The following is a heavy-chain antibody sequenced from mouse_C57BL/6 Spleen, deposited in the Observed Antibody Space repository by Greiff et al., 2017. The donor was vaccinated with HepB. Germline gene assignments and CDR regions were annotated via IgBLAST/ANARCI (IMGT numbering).Heavy chain of an antibody. CDR3: ARSDYHWYFDV. CDR1: GYAFSSYW. Sequence: QVQLQQSGAELVKPGASVKISCKASGYAFSSYWMNWVKQRPGKGLEWIGQIYPGDGDTNYNGKLKGKATLTADKSSSTAYMQLSSLTSEDSAVYFCARSDYHWYFDVWGTGTTVTVSS. V-gene: IGHV1-80*01. CDR2: IYPGDGDT. J-gene: IGHJ1*03. D-gene: IGHD2-4*01.